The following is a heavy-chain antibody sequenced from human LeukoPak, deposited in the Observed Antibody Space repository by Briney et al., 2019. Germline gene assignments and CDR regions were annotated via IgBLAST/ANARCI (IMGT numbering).Heavy chain of an antibody. CDR3: AKGRDYYDSSGYYSANDY. V-gene: IGHV3-23*01. J-gene: IGHJ4*02. CDR1: GFTFSSYG. D-gene: IGHD3-22*01. Sequence: GGSLRLSCAASGFTFSSYGMSWVRQAPGKGLEWVSAISGSGGSTYYADSVKGRFTFSRDNSKNTLYLQMNSLRAEDTAVYYCAKGRDYYDSSGYYSANDYWGQGTLVTVSS. CDR2: ISGSGGST.